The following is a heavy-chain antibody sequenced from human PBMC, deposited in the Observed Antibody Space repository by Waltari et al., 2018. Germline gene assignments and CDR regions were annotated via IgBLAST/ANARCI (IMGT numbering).Heavy chain of an antibody. Sequence: EVQVVESGGGLVQPGGSLRLSCAASGFTFSSSWMTGVRQAPGKGLRWVANIKAEGSGTYDVDSVKGRFTISRDNTKNSLYLQMSSLRAEDTAVYYCAIGGVETSWYWRYWGQGTLVTVSS. V-gene: IGHV3-7*01. CDR2: IKAEGSGT. CDR1: GFTFSSSW. J-gene: IGHJ4*02. D-gene: IGHD6-13*01. CDR3: AIGGVETSWYWRY.